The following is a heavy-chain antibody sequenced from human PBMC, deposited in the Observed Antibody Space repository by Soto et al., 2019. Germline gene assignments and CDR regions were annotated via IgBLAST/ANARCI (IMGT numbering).Heavy chain of an antibody. CDR3: ARGQEFGGNSDAFDI. CDR2: ILPIFGTA. Sequence: QVLLVQSGAEMKKPGSSVKVSCKASGGSFITSSINWVRQAPGQRPEWMGNILPIFGTADYAQKFQGRVTITADNSTNKAHMAPRSLLSEDTAVYYCARGQEFGGNSDAFDIWGQGTVVTVSS. J-gene: IGHJ3*02. V-gene: IGHV1-69*14. D-gene: IGHD2-21*02. CDR1: GGSFITSS.